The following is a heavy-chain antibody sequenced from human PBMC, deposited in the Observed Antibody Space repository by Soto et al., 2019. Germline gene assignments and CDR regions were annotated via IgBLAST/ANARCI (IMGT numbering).Heavy chain of an antibody. Sequence: QVHLVQSGVEVKTPGASVKVSCQASGYTFFTYDISWVRQAPGQGLEWMGWISTYSGDTKYAQKFQGRVTMTTDTSTTTAYLELRSLRSDDTTVYYCARHRGPTTSENWFDPWGQGILVIVCS. J-gene: IGHJ5*02. CDR1: GYTFFTYD. CDR2: ISTYSGDT. CDR3: ARHRGPTTSENWFDP. D-gene: IGHD5-12*01. V-gene: IGHV1-18*01.